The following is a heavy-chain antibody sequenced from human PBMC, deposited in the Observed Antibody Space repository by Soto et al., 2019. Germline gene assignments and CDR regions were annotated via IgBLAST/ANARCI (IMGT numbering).Heavy chain of an antibody. J-gene: IGHJ4*02. CDR1: GYTFTSYG. Sequence: WDSVKVSCKASGYTFTSYGISWVRQAPGQGLEWMGWISTYNGNTNYAQKFQGRVTMTTNTSTSTAYMELSSPRSEDTAVYYCVTEAGPHPNPLDYCGQVTLVTVS. CDR3: VTEAGPHPNPLDY. V-gene: IGHV1-18*01. D-gene: IGHD6-13*01. CDR2: ISTYNGNT.